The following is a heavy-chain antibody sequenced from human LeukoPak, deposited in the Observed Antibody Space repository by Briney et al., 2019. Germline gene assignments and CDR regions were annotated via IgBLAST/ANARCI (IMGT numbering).Heavy chain of an antibody. Sequence: GGSLRLSCTASGFTFDSYAMSWVRQGPGKGLEWVSTVTRSGVTTWYADSVKGRFTISRDNSKNTLYLQMNSLRDEDTAVYFCTRDHPDCRGTSCSLFDYWGQGTLVTVSS. J-gene: IGHJ4*02. CDR1: GFTFDSYA. CDR3: TRDHPDCRGTSCSLFDY. D-gene: IGHD2-2*01. V-gene: IGHV3-23*01. CDR2: VTRSGVTT.